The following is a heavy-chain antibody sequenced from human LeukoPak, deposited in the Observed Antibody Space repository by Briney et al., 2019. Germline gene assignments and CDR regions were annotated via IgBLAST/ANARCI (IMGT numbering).Heavy chain of an antibody. J-gene: IGHJ6*02. Sequence: SETLSLTCAVYGGSFSGYYWSWIRQPPGKGLEWIGYIYYSGSTNYNPSLKSRVTISVDTSKNQFSLKLSSVTAADTAVYYCARGNPSITIFGVVIPTTYYYYGMDVWGQGTTVTVSS. D-gene: IGHD3-3*01. V-gene: IGHV4-59*01. CDR1: GGSFSGYY. CDR2: IYYSGST. CDR3: ARGNPSITIFGVVIPTTYYYYGMDV.